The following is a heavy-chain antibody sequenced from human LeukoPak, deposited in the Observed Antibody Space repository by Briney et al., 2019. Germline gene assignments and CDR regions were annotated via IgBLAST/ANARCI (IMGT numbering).Heavy chain of an antibody. V-gene: IGHV3-66*01. CDR1: GFTVSSNY. Sequence: GGSLRLSCAASGFTVSSNYMCWVRQAPGKGLEWVSVIYSGGSTYYADSVKGRFTISRDNSKNTLYLQMNSLRAEDTAVYYCARVIAVAGTVGFDYWGQGTLVTVSS. CDR2: IYSGGST. D-gene: IGHD6-19*01. J-gene: IGHJ4*02. CDR3: ARVIAVAGTVGFDY.